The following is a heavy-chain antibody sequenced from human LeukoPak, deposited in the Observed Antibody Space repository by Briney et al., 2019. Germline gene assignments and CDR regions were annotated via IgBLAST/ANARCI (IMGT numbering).Heavy chain of an antibody. J-gene: IGHJ6*02. Sequence: GGSLRLSCAASGFTFSSYAMHWVRQAPGKGLEGVAVISYDGSNKYYADSVKGRFTISRDNSKNTLYLQMSSLRAEDTAVYYCARGPVGVTARTYYYYGMDVWGQGTTVTVSS. CDR1: GFTFSSYA. CDR3: ARGPVGVTARTYYYYGMDV. V-gene: IGHV3-30-3*01. CDR2: ISYDGSNK. D-gene: IGHD2-21*02.